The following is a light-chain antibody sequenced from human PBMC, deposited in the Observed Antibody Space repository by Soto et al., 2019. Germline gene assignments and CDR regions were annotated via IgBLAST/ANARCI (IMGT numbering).Light chain of an antibody. V-gene: IGKV3-15*01. CDR1: RGGSTH. CDR3: QQSDSTPQP. Sequence: EVVMTLSPAGLSMSPGDRATLSCRAKRGGSTHLAWYQQKPGQAPRLLIYGASARAIGIPARFSGSGSGTDFTLTISSLEPEDFAAYYCQQSDSTPQPFGQGTKVDIK. CDR2: GAS. J-gene: IGKJ1*01.